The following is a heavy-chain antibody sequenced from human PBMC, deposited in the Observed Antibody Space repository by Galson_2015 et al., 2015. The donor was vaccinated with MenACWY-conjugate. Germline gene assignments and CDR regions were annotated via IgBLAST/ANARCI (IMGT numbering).Heavy chain of an antibody. CDR1: GSSVSGKY. Sequence: SLRRSCAASGSSVSGKYMSWVRQAPGKGLEWVSVIYSGGGTNYAASVKGRFTISRDSSKNTLHLQMNSLRVEDTAVYYCARDPGDSFWYFDLWGRGTLVTVSS. CDR3: ARDPGDSFWYFDL. D-gene: IGHD3-16*01. V-gene: IGHV3-66*01. J-gene: IGHJ2*01. CDR2: IYSGGGT.